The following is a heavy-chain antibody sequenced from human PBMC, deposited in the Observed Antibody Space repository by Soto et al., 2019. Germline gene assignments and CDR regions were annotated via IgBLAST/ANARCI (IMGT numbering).Heavy chain of an antibody. CDR1: GFTFSSYS. J-gene: IGHJ4*02. CDR3: ARAPIAVAGYFDY. V-gene: IGHV3-21*01. Sequence: EVQLVESGGGRVKPGGSLRLSCAASGFTFSSYSMNWVRQAAGKGLEWVSSISSSISYIYYADSVKGRFTISRDNAKTALYLQMISRRAEDTAVYYVARAPIAVAGYFDYWGQGPLVTVSS. CDR2: ISSSISYI. D-gene: IGHD6-19*01.